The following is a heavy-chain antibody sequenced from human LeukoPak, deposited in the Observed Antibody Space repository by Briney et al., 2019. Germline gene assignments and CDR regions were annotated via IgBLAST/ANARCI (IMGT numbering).Heavy chain of an antibody. CDR3: ARRDSGYTLNNAFDI. J-gene: IGHJ3*02. V-gene: IGHV3-30*04. D-gene: IGHD5-12*01. CDR1: GFTFSSYG. Sequence: TGGSLRLSCAASGFTFSSYGMHWVRQAPGKGLEWVAVISYDGSNKYYADSVKGRFTISRDNSKNTLYLQMNSLRAEDTTVYYCARRDSGYTLNNAFDIWGQGKMVTVSS. CDR2: ISYDGSNK.